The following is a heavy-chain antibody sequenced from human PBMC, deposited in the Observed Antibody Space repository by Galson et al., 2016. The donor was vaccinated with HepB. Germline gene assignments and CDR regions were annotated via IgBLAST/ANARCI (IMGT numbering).Heavy chain of an antibody. CDR1: GFSLSTSG. V-gene: IGHV3-23*01. CDR3: ARGPHMMATYHYFDY. CDR2: ITGSGATT. J-gene: IGHJ4*02. D-gene: IGHD5-24*01. Sequence: SLRLSCAASGFSLSTSGMSWVRQTPGRGLEWVSGITGSGATTHYADSVRGRFTISRDNSKNTLYLQMNSLRAEDTAVYYCARGPHMMATYHYFDYWGQGTLVTVSS.